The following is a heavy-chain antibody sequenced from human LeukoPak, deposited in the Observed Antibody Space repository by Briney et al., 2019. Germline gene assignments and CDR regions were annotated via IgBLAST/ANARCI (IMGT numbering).Heavy chain of an antibody. D-gene: IGHD4-17*01. J-gene: IGHJ4*02. Sequence: PGGSLRLSCAASGFTFSSYEMNWVRQAPGKGLEWVSSISSSSSYIYYADSVKGRFTISRDNAKNSLYLQMNSLRAEDTAVYYCARDIDVSAVTTIALFYWGQGTLVTVSS. CDR3: ARDIDVSAVTTIALFY. V-gene: IGHV3-21*01. CDR2: ISSSSSYI. CDR1: GFTFSSYE.